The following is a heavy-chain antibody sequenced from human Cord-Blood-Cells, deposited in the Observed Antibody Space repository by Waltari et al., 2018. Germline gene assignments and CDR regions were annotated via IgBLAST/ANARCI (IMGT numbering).Heavy chain of an antibody. D-gene: IGHD2-2*01. CDR3: ARDRVGYCSSTSCYEGDSYFDY. Sequence: EVQLVESGGGLVQPGGSLRLSCAASGFTFSSYSMNWVRQAPGKGLDWVSYISSSSSTIYYADSVKGRFTISRDDAKNSLYLQMNSLRDEDTAVYYCARDRVGYCSSTSCYEGDSYFDYWGQGTLVTVSS. J-gene: IGHJ4*02. V-gene: IGHV3-48*02. CDR1: GFTFSSYS. CDR2: ISSSSSTI.